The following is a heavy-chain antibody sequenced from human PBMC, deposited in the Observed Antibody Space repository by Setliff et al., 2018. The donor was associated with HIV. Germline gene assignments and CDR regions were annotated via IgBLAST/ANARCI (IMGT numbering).Heavy chain of an antibody. J-gene: IGHJ4*02. CDR3: AKATGSATSPRGSFDY. D-gene: IGHD3-16*01. Sequence: SCAASGFTFSDYAMNWVRQAPGKGLEWVSAISGSGGSTYYADSVQGRFTISRDNSKNTLYLQMNSLRAEDTAVYYCAKATGSATSPRGSFDYLGRGTLVTVSS. CDR2: ISGSGGST. V-gene: IGHV3-23*01. CDR1: GFTFSDYA.